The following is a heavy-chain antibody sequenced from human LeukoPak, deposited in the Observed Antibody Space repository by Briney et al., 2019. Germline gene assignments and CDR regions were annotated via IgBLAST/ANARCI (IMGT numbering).Heavy chain of an antibody. J-gene: IGHJ6*02. CDR2: IYSGGST. CDR3: ARRIRYYYGMDV. V-gene: IGHV4-39*01. CDR1: GGSISSSSYY. Sequence: PSETLSLTCTVSGGSISSSSYYWDWIRQPPGKGLDWIANIYSGGSTYNNPSLKRRVTISVDTSKNQFSLKLSSVTAADTAVYYCARRIRYYYGMDVWGQGTTVTVSS.